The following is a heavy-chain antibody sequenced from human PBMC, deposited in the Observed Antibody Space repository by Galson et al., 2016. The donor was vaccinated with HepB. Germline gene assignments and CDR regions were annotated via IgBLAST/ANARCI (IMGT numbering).Heavy chain of an antibody. CDR1: GFTFPNSA. D-gene: IGHD3-22*01. J-gene: IGHJ3*02. CDR3: AADRGYYDSRASYYVALDI. CDR2: IVVGSGNT. V-gene: IGHV1-58*01. Sequence: SVKVSCKASGFTFPNSAVQWVRQARGQRLEWIGWIVVGSGNTHHAQTFRERVTISRDMSTSTAYLELSSLRSEDTAVYYCAADRGYYDSRASYYVALDIWGQGTMVTVSS.